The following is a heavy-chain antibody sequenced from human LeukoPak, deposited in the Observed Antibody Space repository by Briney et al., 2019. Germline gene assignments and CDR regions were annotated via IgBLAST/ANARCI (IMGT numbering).Heavy chain of an antibody. D-gene: IGHD3-3*01. Sequence: ASVKVSCKASGYTFTSYDINWVRQATGQGLEWMGWMNPNSGNTGYAQKFQGRVTMTRNTSISTAYMELSSLRSEDTAVYYCARAPPRVVPYRHYYYGMDVWGQGTTVTVSS. V-gene: IGHV1-8*01. CDR2: MNPNSGNT. J-gene: IGHJ6*02. CDR3: ARAPPRVVPYRHYYYGMDV. CDR1: GYTFTSYD.